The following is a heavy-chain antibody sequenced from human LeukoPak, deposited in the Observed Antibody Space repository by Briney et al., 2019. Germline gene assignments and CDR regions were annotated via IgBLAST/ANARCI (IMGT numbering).Heavy chain of an antibody. J-gene: IGHJ4*02. D-gene: IGHD6-13*01. Sequence: SVKVSCKASGYTFTGYYMHWVRQAPGQGLEWMGWINPNSGGTNYAQKFQGWVTMTRDTSISTAYMELSRLRSDDTAVYYCARTARAAADHFDYWGQGTLVTVSS. CDR2: INPNSGGT. CDR1: GYTFTGYY. V-gene: IGHV1-2*04. CDR3: ARTARAAADHFDY.